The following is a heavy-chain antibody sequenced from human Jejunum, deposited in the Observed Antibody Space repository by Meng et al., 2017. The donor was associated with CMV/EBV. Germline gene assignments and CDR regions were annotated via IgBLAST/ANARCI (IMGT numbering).Heavy chain of an antibody. J-gene: IGHJ4*02. Sequence: ARRWVRQAPGKGLEWVSTSAGSGDSTYYADSVKGRFTISRDNSKNTLNLQMNSLRAEDTAVYYCAKQTYYHDTSGYYEPFYFDHWGQGTLVTVSS. CDR1: A. CDR3: AKQTYYHDTSGYYEPFYFDH. D-gene: IGHD3-22*01. CDR2: SAGSGDST. V-gene: IGHV3-23*01.